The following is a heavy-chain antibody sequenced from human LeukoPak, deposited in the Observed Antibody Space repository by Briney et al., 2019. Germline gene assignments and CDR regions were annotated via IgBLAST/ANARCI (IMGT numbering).Heavy chain of an antibody. CDR3: ARRPEDSSSWTYYYYGMDV. CDR1: GGSFSGYY. Sequence: SETLSLTCAVYGGSFSGYYWSWIRQPPGKGLEWIGEINHSGSTNYNPSLKGRVTISVDTSKNQFSLKLSSVTAADTAVYYCARRPEDSSSWTYYYYGMDVWGQGTTVTVSS. J-gene: IGHJ6*02. D-gene: IGHD6-13*01. CDR2: INHSGST. V-gene: IGHV4-34*01.